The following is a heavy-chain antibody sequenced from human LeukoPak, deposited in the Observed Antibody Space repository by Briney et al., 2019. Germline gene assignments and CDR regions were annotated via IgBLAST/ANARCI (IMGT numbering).Heavy chain of an antibody. CDR2: ISSSSSTI. CDR3: ARFSVEGSGSYPR. V-gene: IGHV3-48*04. D-gene: IGHD3-10*01. J-gene: IGHJ4*02. Sequence: SGGSLRLSCAASGFTFSSYSMNWVRQAPGKGLEWVSYISSSSSTIYYADSVKGRFTISRDNAKNALLLQMNSLRAEDTAVYYCARFSVEGSGSYPRWGQGTLVTVSS. CDR1: GFTFSSYS.